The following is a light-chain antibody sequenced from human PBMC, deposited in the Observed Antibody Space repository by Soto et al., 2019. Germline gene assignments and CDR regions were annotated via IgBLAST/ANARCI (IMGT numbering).Light chain of an antibody. CDR2: DVS. J-gene: IGLJ2*01. CDR1: SSDVGGYNY. Sequence: QSALTQPASVSGSPGQSITISCTGTSSDVGGYNYISWYQQHPGKAPKLMIYDVSNRPSGVSNRFSGSKSGNTASLTISGLQAEDAADYYCSSYTSSSTVVFGGGTKLNVL. V-gene: IGLV2-14*01. CDR3: SSYTSSSTVV.